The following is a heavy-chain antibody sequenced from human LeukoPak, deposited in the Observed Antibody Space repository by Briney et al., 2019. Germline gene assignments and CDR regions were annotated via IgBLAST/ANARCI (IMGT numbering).Heavy chain of an antibody. V-gene: IGHV3-23*01. CDR1: GFTFSSYA. CDR2: ISNDVTTT. J-gene: IGHJ4*02. Sequence: GGSLRLSCAASGFTFSSYAMTWVRQAPGKGLEWVSTISNDVTTTYYADSVKGRFTISRDNSKNTLFLQMNSLRAEDTAVYFCAKIPPRGWGTYWGYDFDYWGQGTLVTVSS. CDR3: AKIPPRGWGTYWGYDFDY. D-gene: IGHD3-10*01.